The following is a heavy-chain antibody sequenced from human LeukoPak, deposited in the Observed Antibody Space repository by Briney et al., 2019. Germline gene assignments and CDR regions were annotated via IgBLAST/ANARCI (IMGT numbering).Heavy chain of an antibody. CDR2: IYSGGRI. CDR1: GGSISTYY. J-gene: IGHJ3*02. V-gene: IGHV4-4*07. CDR3: ARAPWAYGNYVHAFDI. Sequence: SETLSLTCTVSGGSISTYYWSWIRQPAGKGLEWIGSIYSGGRIYYNPSLKSRVSISIDTSNNDLSLKVTSVTAADTAGYYCARAPWAYGNYVHAFDIWGQGTMVTVS. D-gene: IGHD4-11*01.